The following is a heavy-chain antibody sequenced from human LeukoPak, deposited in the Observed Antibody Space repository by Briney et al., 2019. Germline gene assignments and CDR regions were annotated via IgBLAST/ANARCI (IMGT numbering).Heavy chain of an antibody. D-gene: IGHD5-24*01. J-gene: IGHJ4*02. V-gene: IGHV3-53*01. CDR3: TRVQMNY. Sequence: PGRSLRLSCTASELTVSRNYMLWVRQAPGKGLEWDSLILSNGDKQHADSVKGRFTISRDTSKNTVSLQMNSLRVEETAMYYCTRVQMNYWGQGTLVTVSS. CDR1: ELTVSRNY. CDR2: ILSNGDK.